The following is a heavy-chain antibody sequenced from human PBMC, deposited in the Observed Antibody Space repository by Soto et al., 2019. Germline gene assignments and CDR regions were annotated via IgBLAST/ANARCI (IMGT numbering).Heavy chain of an antibody. CDR2: TYYRSKWYN. J-gene: IGHJ6*02. CDR3: ARVNWNLGYYGMDV. D-gene: IGHD1-7*01. V-gene: IGHV6-1*01. Sequence: PSQTLSLTCAISGDSVSSNSAARNWIRQSPSRGLEWLGRTYYRSKWYNDCAVSVKSRITINPDTSKNQFSLQLNSVTPEDTAVYYCARVNWNLGYYGMDVWGQGTTVTVSS. CDR1: GDSVSSNSAA.